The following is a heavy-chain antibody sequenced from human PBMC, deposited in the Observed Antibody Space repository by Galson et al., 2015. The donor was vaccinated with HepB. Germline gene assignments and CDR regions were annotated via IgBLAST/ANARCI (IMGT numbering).Heavy chain of an antibody. Sequence: SLRLSCAASGFSLEGSATDWVRQPFGKGLEWIGRFRSKSSNYATLYSASLKGRFIIARDESRNTAYLHMTNLKIEDTAIYYCCRLGDFSGFSSKWGQGTLVTVSS. CDR3: CRLGDFSGFSSK. D-gene: IGHD1-26*01. J-gene: IGHJ4*02. V-gene: IGHV3-73*01. CDR2: FRSKSSNYAT. CDR1: GFSLEGSA.